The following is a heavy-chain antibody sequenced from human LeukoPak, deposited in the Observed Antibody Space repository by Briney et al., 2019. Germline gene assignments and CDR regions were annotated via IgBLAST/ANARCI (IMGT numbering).Heavy chain of an antibody. D-gene: IGHD1-14*01. CDR1: GGSISSSSYY. J-gene: IGHJ5*02. V-gene: IGHV4-39*07. CDR2: IYYSGST. CDR3: ARGDHLTLYNWFDP. Sequence: PSETLSLTCTVSGGSISSSSYYWGWIRQPPGKGLEWIGSIYYSGSTYYNPSLKSRVTISVDTSKNQFSLKLSSVTAADTAVYYCARGDHLTLYNWFDPWGQGTLVTVSS.